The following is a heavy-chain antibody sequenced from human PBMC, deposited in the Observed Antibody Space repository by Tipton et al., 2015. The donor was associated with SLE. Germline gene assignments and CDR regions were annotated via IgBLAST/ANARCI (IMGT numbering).Heavy chain of an antibody. CDR2: IYYTGRT. D-gene: IGHD6-13*01. CDR3: ARSRDPFASSWYYFDY. Sequence: LRLSCTVSGGSISSAGFYWSWIRQHPGKGLEWIGCIYYTGRTNYNPSLKSRLTVSVDTSKNQFSLRLSSVTAADTAVFYCARSRDPFASSWYYFDYWGQGTLVTVSS. V-gene: IGHV4-31*03. J-gene: IGHJ4*02. CDR1: GGSISSAGFY.